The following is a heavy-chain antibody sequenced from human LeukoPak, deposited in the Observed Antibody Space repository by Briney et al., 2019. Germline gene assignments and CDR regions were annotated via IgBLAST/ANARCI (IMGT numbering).Heavy chain of an antibody. Sequence: SETLSLTCTVSGGSISTYYWNWIRQPPGKGLEWIGYIYYSGSTNYNPSLKSRVTISVDTSKDQFSLKLSSVTAADTAMYYCARDGSARYYFDYWGQGTLVTVSS. J-gene: IGHJ4*02. V-gene: IGHV4-59*01. CDR2: IYYSGST. CDR1: GGSISTYY. CDR3: ARDGSARYYFDY.